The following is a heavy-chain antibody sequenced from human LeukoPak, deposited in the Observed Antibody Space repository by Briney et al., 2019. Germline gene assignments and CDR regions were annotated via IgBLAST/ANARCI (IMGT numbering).Heavy chain of an antibody. J-gene: IGHJ4*02. Sequence: GASVKVSCKASGYTFTGYYMHWVRQAPGQGLEWMGWINPNSGGTNYAQKFQGRVTMTGDTSISTAYMELSRLRSDDTAVYYCAREVKSGSYYGGGYWGQGTLVTVSS. D-gene: IGHD1-26*01. V-gene: IGHV1-2*02. CDR3: AREVKSGSYYGGGY. CDR1: GYTFTGYY. CDR2: INPNSGGT.